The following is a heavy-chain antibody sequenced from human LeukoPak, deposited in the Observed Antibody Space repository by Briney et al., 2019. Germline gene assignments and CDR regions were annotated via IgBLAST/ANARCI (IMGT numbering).Heavy chain of an antibody. J-gene: IGHJ4*02. Sequence: GGSLGLSCAASGFTFSSYAMSWVRQAPGKGLEWVSAISGSGGNTYYADSVKGRFTISRDNSKNTLYLQMHSLRAEDTAVYYCAKQLRYFDWSDYWGQGTLVTVSS. CDR1: GFTFSSYA. V-gene: IGHV3-23*01. CDR2: ISGSGGNT. D-gene: IGHD3-9*01. CDR3: AKQLRYFDWSDY.